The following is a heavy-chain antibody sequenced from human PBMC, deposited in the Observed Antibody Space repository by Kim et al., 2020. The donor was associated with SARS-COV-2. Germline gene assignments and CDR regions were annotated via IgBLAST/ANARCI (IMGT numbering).Heavy chain of an antibody. V-gene: IGHV4-39*01. CDR1: GGSISSSSYY. CDR3: ARHPYIYDSPDY. D-gene: IGHD3-16*01. J-gene: IGHJ4*02. Sequence: SETLSLTCTVSGGSISSSSYYWGWIRQPPGKGLEWIGSIYYSGSTYYNPSLKSRVTISVDTSKNQFSLKLSSVTAADTAVYYCARHPYIYDSPDYWGQGTLVTVSS. CDR2: IYYSGST.